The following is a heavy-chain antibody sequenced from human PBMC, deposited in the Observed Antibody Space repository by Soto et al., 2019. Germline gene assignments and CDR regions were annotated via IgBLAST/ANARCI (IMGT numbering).Heavy chain of an antibody. CDR3: ARAGSYGPYYFDY. CDR2: IYYSGST. D-gene: IGHD5-18*01. CDR1: GGSISSYY. J-gene: IGHJ4*02. Sequence: PSETLSLTCTVSGGSISSYYWSWIRQPPGKGLEWIGYIYYSGSTNYNPSLKSRVTISVDTSKNQFSLKLSSVTAADTAVYYCARAGSYGPYYFDYWGQGTLVTVSA. V-gene: IGHV4-59*01.